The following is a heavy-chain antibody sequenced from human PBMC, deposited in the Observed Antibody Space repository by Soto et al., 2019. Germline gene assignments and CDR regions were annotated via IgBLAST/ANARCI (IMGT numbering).Heavy chain of an antibody. V-gene: IGHV3-30*18. CDR2: ISYDGSNK. Sequence: ESGGGVVQPGRSLRLSCAASGFTFSSYGMHWVRQAPGKGLEWVAVISYDGSNKYYADSVKGRFTISRDNSKNTLYLQMNSLRAEDTAVYYCAKDSSGWTNYYYYGMDVWGQGTTVTVSS. CDR3: AKDSSGWTNYYYYGMDV. D-gene: IGHD6-19*01. J-gene: IGHJ6*02. CDR1: GFTFSSYG.